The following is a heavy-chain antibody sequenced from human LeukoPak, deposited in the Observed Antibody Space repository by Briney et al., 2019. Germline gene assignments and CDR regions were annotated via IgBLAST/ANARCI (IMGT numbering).Heavy chain of an antibody. J-gene: IGHJ4*02. CDR3: AMYSSGWYHIDY. CDR1: GGTFSSYA. D-gene: IGHD6-19*01. V-gene: IGHV1-69*13. Sequence: ASVKVSCKASGGTFSSYAICWVRQAPGQGLEWMGGIIPIFGTANYAQKFQGRVTITADESTSTAYMELSSLRSEDTAVYYCAMYSSGWYHIDYWGQGTLVTVSS. CDR2: IIPIFGTA.